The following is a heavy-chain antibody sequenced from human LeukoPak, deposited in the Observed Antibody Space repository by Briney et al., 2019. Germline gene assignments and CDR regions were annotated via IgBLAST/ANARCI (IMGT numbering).Heavy chain of an antibody. CDR2: IYSGGST. J-gene: IGHJ6*02. V-gene: IGHV3-53*01. D-gene: IGHD6-13*01. CDR3: ASDSSANYYYYGMDV. CDR1: GFTVSSNY. Sequence: GESLRLSCAASGFTVSSNYMSWVRQAPGKGLEWVSVIYSGGSTYYADSVKGRFTISRDNSKNTLYLQMNSLRAEDTAVYYCASDSSANYYYYGMDVWGQGTTVTVSS.